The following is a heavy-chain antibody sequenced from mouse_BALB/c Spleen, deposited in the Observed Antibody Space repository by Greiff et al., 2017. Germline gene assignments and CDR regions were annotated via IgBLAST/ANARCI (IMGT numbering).Heavy chain of an antibody. CDR1: GFTFSDYY. D-gene: IGHD1-1*01. CDR3: ARDYYGSSYKYFEV. V-gene: IGHV5-4*02. CDR2: LSDGGSYT. Sequence: EVKLVESGGGLVKPGGSLKLSCAASGFTFSDYYMYWVLQTPAKRLEWVATLSDGGSYTYYPDSVKGRFTISRDNAKNNLYLQMSSLMSEDTAMYYCARDYYGSSYKYFEVWGAGTTVTVSS. J-gene: IGHJ1*01.